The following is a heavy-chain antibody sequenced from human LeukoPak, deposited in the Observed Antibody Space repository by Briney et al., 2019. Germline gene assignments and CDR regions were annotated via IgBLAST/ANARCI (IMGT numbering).Heavy chain of an antibody. J-gene: IGHJ4*02. CDR3: ARDFLGESGAAGY. CDR2: ISPSASSS. D-gene: IGHD2/OR15-2a*01. CDR1: GFTFSYYS. Sequence: GGSLRLSCAASGFTFSYYSMNWVRQAPGEGLEWVSSISPSASSSWHTDSVKGRFTISRDNARNTLFLEMNTLRAEDTAVYYCARDFLGESGAAGYWGQGTLVTVSS. V-gene: IGHV3-21*06.